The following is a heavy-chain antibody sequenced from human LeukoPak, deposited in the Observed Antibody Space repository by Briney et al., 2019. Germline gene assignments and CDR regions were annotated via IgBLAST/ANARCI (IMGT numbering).Heavy chain of an antibody. V-gene: IGHV4-34*01. CDR3: AVSGYYDSSGYYPPGYYFDY. CDR2: INHSGST. D-gene: IGHD3-22*01. Sequence: SETLSLTCAVYGGSFSGYYWSWIRQPPGKGLEWIGEINHSGSTNYNLSLKSRVTISVDTSKNQFSLKLSSVTAADTAVYYCAVSGYYDSSGYYPPGYYFDYWGQGTLVTVSS. J-gene: IGHJ4*02. CDR1: GGSFSGYY.